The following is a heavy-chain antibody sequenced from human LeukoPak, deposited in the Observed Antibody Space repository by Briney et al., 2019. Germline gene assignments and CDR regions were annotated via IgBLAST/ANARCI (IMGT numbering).Heavy chain of an antibody. J-gene: IGHJ4*02. CDR3: ASLDY. CDR1: GFTVTNNF. V-gene: IGHV3-7*01. CDR2: IKQDGSEK. Sequence: GGSLRLSCAASGFTVTNNFMSWVRQAPGKGLEWVANIKQDGSEKYYVDSVKGRFTISRDNAKNSLYLQMNSLRAEDTAVYYCASLDYWGQGTLVTVSS.